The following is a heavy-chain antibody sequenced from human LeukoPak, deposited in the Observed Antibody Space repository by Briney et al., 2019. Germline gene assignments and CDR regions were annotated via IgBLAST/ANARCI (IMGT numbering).Heavy chain of an antibody. D-gene: IGHD4-11*01. V-gene: IGHV4-39*07. J-gene: IGHJ4*02. Sequence: SETLSLTCTVSGGSISSNSYYWGWIRQPPGKGLEWIGSLYHSGITYYNPSLESRVTMSVDTSKNQFSLKLNSVTAADTAAYYCARDRRRLGVDYWGQGTLVTVTS. CDR2: LYHSGIT. CDR3: ARDRRRLGVDY. CDR1: GGSISSNSYY.